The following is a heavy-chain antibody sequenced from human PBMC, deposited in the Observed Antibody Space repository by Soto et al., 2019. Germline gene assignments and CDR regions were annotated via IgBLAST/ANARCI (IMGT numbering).Heavy chain of an antibody. D-gene: IGHD2-15*01. J-gene: IGHJ4*02. Sequence: SETLSLTCTVSGDSISDYFYWSWIRQPAGKGLEWIGRIYTDGTTKYNPSLKSRVTLSLDKSKNQFSLRLSSVTAADTAVYYFAREVRGGFTGIFDQWGRGSRVTVSS. CDR2: IYTDGTT. V-gene: IGHV4-4*07. CDR1: GDSISDYFY. CDR3: AREVRGGFTGIFDQ.